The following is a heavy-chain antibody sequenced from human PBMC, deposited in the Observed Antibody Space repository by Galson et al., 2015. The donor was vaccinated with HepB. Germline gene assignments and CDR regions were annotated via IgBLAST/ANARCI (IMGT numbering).Heavy chain of an antibody. CDR3: ARPGRVRATYYYYYGMDV. V-gene: IGHV1-69*13. CDR1: GGTFSSYA. Sequence: SVKVSCKASGGTFSSYAISWVRQAPGQGLEWMGGIIPIFGTANYAQKFQGRVTITADESTSTAYMELSSLRSEDTAVYYCARPGRVRATYYYYYGMDVWGQGTTVTVS. CDR2: IIPIFGTA. D-gene: IGHD1-26*01. J-gene: IGHJ6*02.